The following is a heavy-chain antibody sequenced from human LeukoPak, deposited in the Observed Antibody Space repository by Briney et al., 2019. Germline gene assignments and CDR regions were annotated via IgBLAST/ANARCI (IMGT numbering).Heavy chain of an antibody. Sequence: SETLSLTCAVYGGSFSGYYWSWIRQPPGQGLEWIGEINHSGSTNYNPSLKSRVIISVDKSKNQFSLKLSSVTAADTAVYYCTRGSSSWFYYFDYWGQGTLVTVSS. CDR1: GGSFSGYY. V-gene: IGHV4-34*01. CDR2: INHSGST. CDR3: TRGSSSWFYYFDY. D-gene: IGHD6-13*01. J-gene: IGHJ4*02.